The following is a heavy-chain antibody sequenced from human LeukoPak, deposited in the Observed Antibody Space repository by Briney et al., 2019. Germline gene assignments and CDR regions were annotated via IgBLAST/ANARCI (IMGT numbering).Heavy chain of an antibody. D-gene: IGHD2/OR15-2a*01. J-gene: IGHJ2*01. Sequence: ASVKVSCKASGYTFTSYYMHWVRQAPGQGPEWMGTFNPSGGSTTYAQNFQGRLTMTTDMSASTVYMELSSLRSDDTAVYYCARDNSNWFFDLWGRGTLVTVSS. CDR1: GYTFTSYY. V-gene: IGHV1-46*01. CDR3: ARDNSNWFFDL. CDR2: FNPSGGST.